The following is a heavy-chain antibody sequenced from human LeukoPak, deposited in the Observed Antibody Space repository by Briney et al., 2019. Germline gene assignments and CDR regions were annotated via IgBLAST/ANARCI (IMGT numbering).Heavy chain of an antibody. V-gene: IGHV3-9*03. J-gene: IGHJ3*02. CDR3: AKGGSFGGYCSGGSCYDYAFDI. D-gene: IGHD2-15*01. CDR2: ISWNSGSI. CDR1: GFTFSSYW. Sequence: GGSLRLSCAASGFTFSSYWMHWVRQAPGKGLEWVSGISWNSGSIGYADSVKGRFTISRDNAKNSLYLQMNSLRAEDMALYYCAKGGSFGGYCSGGSCYDYAFDIWGEGTMVTVSS.